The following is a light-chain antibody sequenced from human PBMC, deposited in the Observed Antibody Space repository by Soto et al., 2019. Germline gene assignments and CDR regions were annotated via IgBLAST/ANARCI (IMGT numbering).Light chain of an antibody. J-gene: IGKJ5*01. CDR2: AAS. CDR3: QQYNNWPPIT. V-gene: IGKV1-12*01. CDR1: QGISSW. Sequence: DIQMTQSPSSVSASVGDRVSITCRASQGISSWLAWYQQKPGNAPKLLIYAASSLQSGVPLRFSGSGSGTEFTLTISSLQSEDFAVYYCQQYNNWPPITFGQGTRLEIK.